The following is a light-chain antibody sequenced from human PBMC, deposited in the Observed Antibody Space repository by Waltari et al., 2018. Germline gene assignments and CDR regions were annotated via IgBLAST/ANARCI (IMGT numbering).Light chain of an antibody. CDR3: QQYDRVPFT. CDR2: DAS. Sequence: DIQMTQSPSPLSASVGDRVTITCQASHDVDDFVNWYQHKPGKAPKVLIFDASNLKTGVPSRFTGSGSGTHFSLTINTLQPEDVATYYCQQYDRVPFTFGPGT. J-gene: IGKJ3*01. V-gene: IGKV1-33*01. CDR1: HDVDDF.